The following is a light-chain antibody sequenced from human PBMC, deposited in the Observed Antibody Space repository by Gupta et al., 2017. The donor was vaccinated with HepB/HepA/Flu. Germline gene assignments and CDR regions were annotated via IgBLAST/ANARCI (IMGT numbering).Light chain of an antibody. J-gene: IGLJ2*01. Sequence: QSVLTQPPSASGTPGQRVTISCSGSSPNIGNNYVHWYQQFPGTAPKLLIYRNNQRPSGVPDRFSGSKAGTSASLAISGLRSEDEADYHCAAWDDSLHVVFGGGTKLTVL. CDR3: AAWDDSLHVV. V-gene: IGLV1-47*01. CDR1: SPNIGNNY. CDR2: RNN.